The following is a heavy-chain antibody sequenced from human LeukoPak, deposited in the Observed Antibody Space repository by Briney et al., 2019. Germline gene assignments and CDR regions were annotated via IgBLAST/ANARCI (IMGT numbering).Heavy chain of an antibody. CDR3: AKGSPRFGEFDY. D-gene: IGHD3-10*02. Sequence: GGSLRLSCAASGFTFSSYGMSWVRQDPGKGLEWVSAISGSGGSTYYADSVKGRFTISRDNSKNTLYLQMNSLRVEDTAVYYCAKGSPRFGEFDYWGQGTLVTVSS. J-gene: IGHJ4*02. CDR2: ISGSGGST. CDR1: GFTFSSYG. V-gene: IGHV3-23*01.